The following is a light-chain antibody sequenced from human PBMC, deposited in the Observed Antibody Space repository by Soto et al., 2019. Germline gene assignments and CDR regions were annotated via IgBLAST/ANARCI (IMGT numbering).Light chain of an antibody. CDR3: QQGNKFPLT. V-gene: IGKV1-12*01. CDR1: QGISGL. CDR2: AAS. J-gene: IGKJ4*01. Sequence: DIQMTQSPSSVSASVGDRVTITCRTSQGISGLLAWYQQKPGKAPKLLISAASSWQSGVPSRFSSSGSWTDFTLTISSLQPEDVSTDYCQQGNKFPLTFGGGTRVEIK.